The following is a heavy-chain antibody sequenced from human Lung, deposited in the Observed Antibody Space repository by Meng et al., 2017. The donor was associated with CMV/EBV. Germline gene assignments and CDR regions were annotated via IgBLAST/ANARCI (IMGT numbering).Heavy chain of an antibody. V-gene: IGHV4-59*01. CDR2: IYYSGST. D-gene: IGHD2-2*01. J-gene: IGHJ6*02. CDR1: GGSISSYY. Sequence: GGSISSYYWSWIRQPPGKGLEWIGYIYYSGSTNYNPSLKSRVTVSVDTSKNQFSLKLSSVTAADTAVYYCARNSPAAPHYYYYGMDVWGQGTTVTFSS. CDR3: ARNSPAAPHYYYYGMDV.